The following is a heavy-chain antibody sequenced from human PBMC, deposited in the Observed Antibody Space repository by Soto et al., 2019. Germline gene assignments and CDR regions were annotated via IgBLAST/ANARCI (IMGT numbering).Heavy chain of an antibody. D-gene: IGHD3-3*01. CDR1: GFTFSSYG. J-gene: IGHJ6*02. CDR3: ANGFTIFGTDYYYGMDV. V-gene: IGHV3-30*18. Sequence: PGGSLRLSCAASGFTFSSYGMHWVRQAPGKGLEWVAVISYDGSNKYYADSVKGRFTISRDNSKNTLYLQMNSLRAEDTAVYYRANGFTIFGTDYYYGMDVWGQGPTVTLSS. CDR2: ISYDGSNK.